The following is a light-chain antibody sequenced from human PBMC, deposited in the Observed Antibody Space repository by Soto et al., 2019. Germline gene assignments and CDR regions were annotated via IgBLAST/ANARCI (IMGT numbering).Light chain of an antibody. J-gene: IGKJ4*01. V-gene: IGKV3-15*01. CDR1: QSVSSN. Sequence: EIVMTQSPATLSVSPGERATLSCRASQSVSSNLAWYQQKPGQAPRHLIYGASTRSTGIPARFSGSGSGTEFTLTNSSLQSEDFAVYYCQQYNNGPPLTFGGGTKVE. CDR3: QQYNNGPPLT. CDR2: GAS.